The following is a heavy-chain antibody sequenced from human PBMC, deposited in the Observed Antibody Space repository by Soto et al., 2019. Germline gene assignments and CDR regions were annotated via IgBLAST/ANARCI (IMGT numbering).Heavy chain of an antibody. CDR2: ISYDGSNK. J-gene: IGHJ6*02. CDR3: AKAPAGGYYYGMDV. CDR1: GFTFSSYG. V-gene: IGHV3-30*18. D-gene: IGHD6-25*01. Sequence: QVQLVESGGGVVQPGRSLRLSCAASGFTFSSYGMHWVRQAPGKGLEWVAVISYDGSNKYYADSVKGRFTISRDNSKNTLYLQMNSLRAEDTAVYYCAKAPAGGYYYGMDVWGQGTTFTVSS.